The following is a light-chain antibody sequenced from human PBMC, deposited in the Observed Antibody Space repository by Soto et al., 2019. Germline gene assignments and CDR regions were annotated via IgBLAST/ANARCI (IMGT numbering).Light chain of an antibody. CDR2: GAF. CDR3: QQYNNWPPWT. V-gene: IGKV3-15*01. J-gene: IGKJ1*01. Sequence: EIVMTQSPATLSVSPGEGATLSCWASQSVAGNLAWYQQKPGQAPRLLIYGAFTRATGIPATFSGSGSGTEFTLTISSLQSEDFAVYYCQQYNNWPPWTFGQGTKVEIK. CDR1: QSVAGN.